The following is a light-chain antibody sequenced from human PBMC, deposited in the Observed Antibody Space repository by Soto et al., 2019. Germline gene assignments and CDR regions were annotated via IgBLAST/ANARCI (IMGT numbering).Light chain of an antibody. J-gene: IGLJ7*01. Sequence: QSVLTQSPSASASLGASVKLTCTLSSGHSSYAIAWHQQQPEKGPRFLMKLHSDGRHSKGDGIPDRFSGSSSGAERYLTISSLQSEDEADYYCQTWGTGIAVFGGGTQLTVL. CDR2: LHSDGRH. V-gene: IGLV4-69*01. CDR3: QTWGTGIAV. CDR1: SGHSSYA.